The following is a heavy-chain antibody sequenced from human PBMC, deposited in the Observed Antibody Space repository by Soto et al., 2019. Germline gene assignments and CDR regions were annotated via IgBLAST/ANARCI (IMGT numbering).Heavy chain of an antibody. V-gene: IGHV4-4*02. CDR3: ARVNTMVRGVMRVFDY. J-gene: IGHJ4*02. D-gene: IGHD3-10*01. CDR1: GGSISSSNW. CDR2: IYHSGST. Sequence: PSETLSLTCAVSGGSISSSNWWSWVRQPPGKGLEWIGEIYHSGSTNYNPSPKSRVTISVDKSKNQFSLKLSSVTAADTAVYYCARVNTMVRGVMRVFDYWGQGTLVTVSS.